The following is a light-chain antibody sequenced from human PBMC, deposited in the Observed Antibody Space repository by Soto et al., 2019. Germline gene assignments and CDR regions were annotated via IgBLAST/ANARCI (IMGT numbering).Light chain of an antibody. V-gene: IGKV3-20*01. CDR2: GAS. Sequence: EIVMTQSPSTLSLSPGERPTLSCRARQSVSSNFLAWYQQKPGQAPRPLIYGASNSATGIPDSVSGRWSGTDFTLTISRLDPEDFSVYYFQQYDSSPRTFGQGTKGDIK. J-gene: IGKJ1*01. CDR1: QSVSSNF. CDR3: QQYDSSPRT.